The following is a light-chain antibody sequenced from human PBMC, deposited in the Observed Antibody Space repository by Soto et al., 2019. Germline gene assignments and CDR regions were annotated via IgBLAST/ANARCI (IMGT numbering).Light chain of an antibody. V-gene: IGKV1-5*01. CDR2: DAS. J-gene: IGKJ1*01. Sequence: DIQMTQSPSSLSASLGDRVTVTCQASQDSDKYLNWYQQKPGKAPKLLIYDASSLESGVPSRFSGSGSGTEFTLTISSLQPDDFATYYCQQYNSWWTFGQGTKVDI. CDR3: QQYNSWWT. CDR1: QDSDKY.